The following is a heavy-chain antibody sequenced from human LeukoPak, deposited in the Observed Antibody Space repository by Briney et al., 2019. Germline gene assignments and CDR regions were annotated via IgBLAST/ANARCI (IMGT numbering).Heavy chain of an antibody. CDR3: AKDEAQYFQH. CDR2: IRNDDGSNK. V-gene: IGHV3-30*02. Sequence: GGPLRLSCAASGFTFSNYGMHWVRQAPGKGLEWVAFIRNDDGSNKYYADSVKGRFTISRDNSKNTVHLQMNSLRVEDTAVYYCAKDEAQYFQHWGQGTLVTVSA. CDR1: GFTFSNYG. J-gene: IGHJ1*01.